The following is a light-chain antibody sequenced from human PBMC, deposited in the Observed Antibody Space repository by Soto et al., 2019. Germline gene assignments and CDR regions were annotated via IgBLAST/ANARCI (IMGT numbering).Light chain of an antibody. CDR2: EDT. CDR1: SSNVGTYNL. J-gene: IGLJ2*01. CDR3: CSYAGGNVV. Sequence: SALTQPASVSGSPGQSITISCIGTSSNVGTYNLVSWYQHSPGKAPKLIIYEDTKRPSGVSDRFSGSKSGNSASLTISGLQAEDEADYYCCSYAGGNVVFGGGTKVTVL. V-gene: IGLV2-23*01.